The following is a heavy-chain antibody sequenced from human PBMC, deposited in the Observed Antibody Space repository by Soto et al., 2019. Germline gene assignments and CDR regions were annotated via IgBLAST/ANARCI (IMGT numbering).Heavy chain of an antibody. CDR2: ISGSGDST. CDR3: AKPIPNISPRLFGY. Sequence: EVQLLESGGGLLQPGGSLRLSCAASGFTFSNYAMNWVRQAPGKGLEWVSTISGSGDSTYYADSVKGRFTISRDNSKNTLYLQMNSLRAEDTAVYFCAKPIPNISPRLFGYWGQGTLVTVSS. CDR1: GFTFSNYA. J-gene: IGHJ4*02. D-gene: IGHD3-16*01. V-gene: IGHV3-23*01.